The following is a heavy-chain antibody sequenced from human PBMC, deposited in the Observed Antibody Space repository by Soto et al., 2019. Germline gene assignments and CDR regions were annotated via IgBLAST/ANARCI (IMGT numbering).Heavy chain of an antibody. CDR3: ARRYRGVNPYYYYMDV. J-gene: IGHJ6*03. V-gene: IGHV5-51*01. Sequence: PGESLKISCKGSGYSFTSYWIGWVRQMPGKGLEWMGIIYPGDSDTRYSPSFQGQVTISADKSISTAYLQWSSLKASDTAMYYCARRYRGVNPYYYYMDVWGKGTTVTVSS. CDR1: GYSFTSYW. CDR2: IYPGDSDT. D-gene: IGHD3-10*01.